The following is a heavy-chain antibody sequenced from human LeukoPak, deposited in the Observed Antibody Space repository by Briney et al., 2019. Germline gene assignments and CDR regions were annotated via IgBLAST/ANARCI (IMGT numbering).Heavy chain of an antibody. CDR3: ARDSSRGSGSYGGDFDY. J-gene: IGHJ4*02. V-gene: IGHV1-69*06. D-gene: IGHD1-26*01. CDR2: IIPIFGTA. CDR1: GGTFSSYA. Sequence: ASVKVSCKASGGTFSSYAISWVRQAPGQGLEWMGGIIPIFGTANYAQKFRGGVTITADKSTRTAYMELSSLRSEDTAVYYCARDSSRGSGSYGGDFDYWGQGTLVTVSS.